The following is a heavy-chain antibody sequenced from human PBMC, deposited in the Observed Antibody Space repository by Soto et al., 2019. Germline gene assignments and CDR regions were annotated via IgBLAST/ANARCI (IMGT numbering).Heavy chain of an antibody. CDR3: VRGASTHRTTDLFDY. CDR1: GFSFSSYG. CDR2: VSSDGSKK. J-gene: IGHJ4*02. D-gene: IGHD1-1*01. Sequence: QVQLVESGGGVAQPGRSLRLSCAASGFSFSSYGIHWVRQAPGKGLEWVAVVSSDGSKKSYADSVTGRFTISRDNSKNTACVHMSSLRGAGTALDYCVRGASTHRTTDLFDYWGPGTLVSVST. V-gene: IGHV3-30*03.